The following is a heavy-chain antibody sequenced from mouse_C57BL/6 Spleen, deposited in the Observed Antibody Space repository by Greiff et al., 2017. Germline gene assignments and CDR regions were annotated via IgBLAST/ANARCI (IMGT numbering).Heavy chain of an antibody. D-gene: IGHD1-1*01. J-gene: IGHJ3*01. Sequence: EVQRVESGGGLVKPGGSLKLSCAASGFTFSDYGMHWVRQAPEQGLEWVAYISSGSSTIYYADTVKGRFTISRDNAKNTLILEMTKLRSEETAMYYCASDFYYGNSYWLAYGGQGTRVNVSA. CDR2: ISSGSSTI. CDR3: ASDFYYGNSYWLAY. CDR1: GFTFSDYG. V-gene: IGHV5-17*01.